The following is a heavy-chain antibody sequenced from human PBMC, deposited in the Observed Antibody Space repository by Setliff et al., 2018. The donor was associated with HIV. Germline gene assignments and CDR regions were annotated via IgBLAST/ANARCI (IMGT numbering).Heavy chain of an antibody. J-gene: IGHJ4*02. D-gene: IGHD3-16*01. CDR1: GLPFRTYS. CDR3: AAVPWGHSSLIIDH. V-gene: IGHV3-48*01. Sequence: GGSLRLSCVVSGLPFRTYSMNWVRQAPGKGLEWISYIASSSSPIYYADSVQGRFTISRDNDKNSVFLQMNTLRVEDTAVYYCAAVPWGHSSLIIDHWGQGTPVTVSS. CDR2: IASSSSPI.